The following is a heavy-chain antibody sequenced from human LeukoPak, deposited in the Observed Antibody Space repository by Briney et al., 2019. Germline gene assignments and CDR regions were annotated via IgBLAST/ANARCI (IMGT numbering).Heavy chain of an antibody. D-gene: IGHD2-15*01. CDR3: ARDRLVVAATPNWFDP. V-gene: IGHV4-38-2*02. J-gene: IGHJ5*02. CDR2: IYHSGST. Sequence: SETLSLTCTVSGYSISSGYYWGWIRQPPGKGLEWIGSIYHSGSTYYNPSLKSRVTISVDTSKNQFSLKLSSVTAADTAVYYCARDRLVVAATPNWFDPWGQGTLVTVSS. CDR1: GYSISSGYY.